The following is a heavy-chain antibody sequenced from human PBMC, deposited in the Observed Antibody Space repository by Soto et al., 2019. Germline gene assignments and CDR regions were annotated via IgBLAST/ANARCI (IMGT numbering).Heavy chain of an antibody. J-gene: IGHJ4*02. CDR1: GFTFSNYG. V-gene: IGHV3-30*18. Sequence: QVQLVESEGGVVQPGRSLRLSCTASGFTFSNYGMHWVRQAPGKGLEWVTVISYDGNVAYYADSVKGRFTSSRDNSKNTLYLQMNSLRTEETAVYYCAKEGPITNWYFDYWGPGTLVTVSS. D-gene: IGHD1-1*01. CDR2: ISYDGNVA. CDR3: AKEGPITNWYFDY.